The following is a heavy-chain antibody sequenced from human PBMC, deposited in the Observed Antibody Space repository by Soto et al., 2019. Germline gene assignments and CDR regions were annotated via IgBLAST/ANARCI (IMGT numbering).Heavy chain of an antibody. CDR2: IHTNGNT. J-gene: IGHJ4*02. CDR3: ARGGSGYDFFEF. Sequence: VQLVESEGGLVQPVGSLRLSCVGSGFTVNSSYMSWVRQAPGKCPEWVSLIHTNGNTYYAGSVKGRFTISRDNSKNTLYLQINSLRAEDTAVYFCARGGSGYDFFEFWGQGTLVTVSS. CDR1: GFTVNSSY. V-gene: IGHV3-66*01. D-gene: IGHD5-12*01.